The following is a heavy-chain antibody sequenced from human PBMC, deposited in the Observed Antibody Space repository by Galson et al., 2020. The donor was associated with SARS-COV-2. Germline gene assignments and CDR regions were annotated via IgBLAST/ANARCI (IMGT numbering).Heavy chain of an antibody. CDR3: ARDKYTSSWRGGYYYYYGMDV. CDR2: ISYDGSNK. J-gene: IGHJ6*02. CDR1: GFTFNSYA. D-gene: IGHD6-13*01. V-gene: IGHV3-30*04. Sequence: TGGFLRLSCAASGFTFNSYAIHWVRQAPGKGLEWVAVISYDGSNKNYAASVEGRFTISRDNSKNTLYLQMVSLRAEDTALYYCARDKYTSSWRGGYYYYYGMDVWGQGTTVTVSS.